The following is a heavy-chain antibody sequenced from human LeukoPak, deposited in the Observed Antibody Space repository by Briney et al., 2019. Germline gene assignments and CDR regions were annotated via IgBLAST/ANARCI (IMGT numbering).Heavy chain of an antibody. J-gene: IGHJ3*02. D-gene: IGHD3-3*01. Sequence: SETLSLTCTVSGGSISSSSYYWGWIRQPPGKGLEWIGSSDCSGSTYYNPSLKSRVTISVDTSKNQFSLKLSSVTAADTAVYYWARDSRPVGFWSGLQDAFDIWGQGTMVTVSS. V-gene: IGHV4-39*07. CDR2: SDCSGST. CDR1: GGSISSSSYY. CDR3: ARDSRPVGFWSGLQDAFDI.